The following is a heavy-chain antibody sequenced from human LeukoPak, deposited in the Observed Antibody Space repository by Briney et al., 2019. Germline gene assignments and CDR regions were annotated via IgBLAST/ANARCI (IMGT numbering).Heavy chain of an antibody. V-gene: IGHV3-11*01. J-gene: IGHJ4*02. Sequence: GVSLRLSGAASGFTFSDYYMSWIRQAPGKGLEWVSYIISSGSTIYYADSVKGRFTISRDNAKNSLYLQMNSLRAEDTAVYYCARDDYYYDSSGYATWGQGTLVTVSS. D-gene: IGHD3-22*01. CDR2: IISSGSTI. CDR1: GFTFSDYY. CDR3: ARDDYYYDSSGYAT.